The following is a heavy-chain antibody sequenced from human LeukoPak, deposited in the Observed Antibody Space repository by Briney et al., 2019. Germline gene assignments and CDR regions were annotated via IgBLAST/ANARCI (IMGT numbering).Heavy chain of an antibody. Sequence: PGGSLRLSCAASGFTFSSYAMSWVRQAPGKGLEWVSAISGSGGSTYHADSVKGRFTISRDNSKNTLYLQMNSLRAEDTAVYYCAKGGSMVRGLYYFDYWGQGTLVTVSS. D-gene: IGHD3-10*01. J-gene: IGHJ4*02. V-gene: IGHV3-23*01. CDR1: GFTFSSYA. CDR2: ISGSGGST. CDR3: AKGGSMVRGLYYFDY.